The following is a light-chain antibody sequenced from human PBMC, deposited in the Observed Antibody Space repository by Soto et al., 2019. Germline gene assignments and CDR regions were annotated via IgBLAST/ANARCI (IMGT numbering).Light chain of an antibody. CDR3: QQYNNWPPYT. V-gene: IGKV3-15*01. J-gene: IGKJ2*01. Sequence: EVVMTQSPATLSVSPGDRATLSCRASQSVSNNLAWYQQKPGQAPRLLIYGASTGATGLPARFSASGSGTEFTLTISSLQSEDFAVYYCQQYNNWPPYTFGQGTKPEIK. CDR1: QSVSNN. CDR2: GAS.